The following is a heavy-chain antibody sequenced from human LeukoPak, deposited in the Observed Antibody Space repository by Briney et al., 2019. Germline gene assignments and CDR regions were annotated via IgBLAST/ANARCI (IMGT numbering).Heavy chain of an antibody. J-gene: IGHJ4*02. V-gene: IGHV4-30-4*08. CDR2: IYYSGST. CDR1: GGSISSGDYY. Sequence: PSETLSLTCTVSGGSISSGDYYWSWIRQPPGKGLEWIGYIYYSGSTYYNPSLKSRVTITVDTSKNQFSLKLSSVTAADTAVYYCARGSALEWLLHYFDYWGQGTLVTVSS. CDR3: ARGSALEWLLHYFDY. D-gene: IGHD3-3*01.